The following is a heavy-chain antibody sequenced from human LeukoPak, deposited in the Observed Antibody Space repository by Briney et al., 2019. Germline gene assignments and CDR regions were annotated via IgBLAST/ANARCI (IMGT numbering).Heavy chain of an antibody. D-gene: IGHD4/OR15-4a*01. V-gene: IGHV3-74*01. CDR3: ARLSVMDNSPEGY. Sequence: GGSLRLSCAASGFTFSSYWMHWVRHAPGKGLVWVSRINSDGSSTSYADSVKGRFTISRDNAKNTLYLQMNSLRDEDTAVFYCARLSVMDNSPEGYWGQGPWSPSPQ. CDR1: GFTFSSYW. J-gene: IGHJ4*02. CDR2: INSDGSST.